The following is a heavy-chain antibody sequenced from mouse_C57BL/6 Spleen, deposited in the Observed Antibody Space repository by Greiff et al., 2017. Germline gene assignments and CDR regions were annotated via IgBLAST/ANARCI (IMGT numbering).Heavy chain of an antibody. CDR1: GYTFTSYT. Sequence: VQLQQSGAELARPGASVKMSCKASGYTFTSYTMHWVKQRPGQGLEWIGYINPSSGYTKYNQKFKDKATLTADKSSSTAYMQLSSLTSEDSAVYYCARDGTTVKFAYWGQGTLVTVSA. J-gene: IGHJ3*01. CDR2: INPSSGYT. V-gene: IGHV1-4*01. CDR3: ARDGTTVKFAY. D-gene: IGHD1-1*01.